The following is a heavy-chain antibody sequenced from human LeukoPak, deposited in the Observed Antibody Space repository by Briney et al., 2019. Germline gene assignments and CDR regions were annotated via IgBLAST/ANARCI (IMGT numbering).Heavy chain of an antibody. J-gene: IGHJ1*01. Sequence: GRSLRLSCAASGFTFSSYEMNWVRQAPGKGLEWVSYISSSGSTIYYADSVKGRFTISRDNAKNSLYLQMNSLRAEDTAVYYCASGDDSSLPAPIWGQGTLVTVSS. D-gene: IGHD3-22*01. CDR3: ASGDDSSLPAPI. CDR1: GFTFSSYE. V-gene: IGHV3-48*03. CDR2: ISSSGSTI.